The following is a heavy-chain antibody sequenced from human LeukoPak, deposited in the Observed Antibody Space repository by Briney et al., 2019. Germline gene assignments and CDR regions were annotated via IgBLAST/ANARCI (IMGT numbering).Heavy chain of an antibody. Sequence: GGSLRLSCAASGFTFSIYAMSWVRQAPGEGLEWVSTLTFSGGSTYYADSVKGRFTISRDNSKNTLYLQMNSLRAEDMAVYFCAKDVWRYSGSYYDFDYWGQGTLVTVSS. V-gene: IGHV3-23*01. J-gene: IGHJ4*02. CDR3: AKDVWRYSGSYYDFDY. CDR2: LTFSGGST. CDR1: GFTFSIYA. D-gene: IGHD1-26*01.